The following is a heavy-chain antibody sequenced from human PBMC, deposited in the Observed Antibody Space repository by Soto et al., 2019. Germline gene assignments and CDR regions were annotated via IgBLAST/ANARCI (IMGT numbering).Heavy chain of an antibody. V-gene: IGHV1-18*01. D-gene: IGHD2-8*01. CDR2: ISEYNGNT. J-gene: IGHJ6*03. CDR3: ARRGVDPGYYYYYMDV. Sequence: QVQLVQSGAEVKKPGASVKGSCKASGYTFTSDGISWVRQAPGQVREWMGWISEYNGNTNSEQKLQGRVTMTTDTSTSTAYMELRSLRSDDTAVYYCARRGVDPGYYYYYMDVWGKGTTVTVSS. CDR1: GYTFTSDG.